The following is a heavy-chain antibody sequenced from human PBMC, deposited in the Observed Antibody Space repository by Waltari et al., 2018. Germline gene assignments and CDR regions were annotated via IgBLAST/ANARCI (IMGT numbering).Heavy chain of an antibody. CDR2: ISAGGGST. J-gene: IGHJ4*02. CDR1: GFIFSTNV. D-gene: IGHD7-27*01. V-gene: IGHV3-23*04. CDR3: VKIWGSKGSPG. Sequence: EVRLVESGGILLQPGESLRLSCAASGFIFSTNVLSWVRQAPGKGLEWVSTISAGGGSTYYADAVKGRFSVSRDNSRNTLYLQMSSLRVEDTAIYYCVKIWGSKGSPGWGQGTLVTVSS.